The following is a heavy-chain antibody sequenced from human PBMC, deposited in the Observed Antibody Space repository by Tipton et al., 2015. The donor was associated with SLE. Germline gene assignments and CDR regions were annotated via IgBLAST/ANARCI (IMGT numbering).Heavy chain of an antibody. V-gene: IGHV4-39*01. CDR2: SYYSGRT. CDR1: SSYG. J-gene: IGHJ4*02. Sequence: SSYGMHWVRQPPGKGLDWIGSSYYSGRTYYSPSLKSRVTISVDTSKNQFSLKLSSVTAADTAVYYCARQDYDILTGYFDYWGQGTLVTVSS. D-gene: IGHD3-9*01. CDR3: ARQDYDILTGYFDY.